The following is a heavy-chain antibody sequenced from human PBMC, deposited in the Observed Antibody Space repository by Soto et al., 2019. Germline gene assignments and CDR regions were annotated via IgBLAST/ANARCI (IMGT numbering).Heavy chain of an antibody. CDR1: GASIISGDYY. Sequence: QVQLQESGPGLVKPSQTLSLTCSVSGASIISGDYYWSWIRQHPGKGLEWLGFIYSSGNTYYDPALKSRLTISVNTSKNHFSLNLTSVTAADTAVYYCARTYRSPQDGDYVYFDYWVQGNLVTVSS. D-gene: IGHD4-17*01. J-gene: IGHJ4*02. V-gene: IGHV4-31*03. CDR3: ARTYRSPQDGDYVYFDY. CDR2: IYSSGNT.